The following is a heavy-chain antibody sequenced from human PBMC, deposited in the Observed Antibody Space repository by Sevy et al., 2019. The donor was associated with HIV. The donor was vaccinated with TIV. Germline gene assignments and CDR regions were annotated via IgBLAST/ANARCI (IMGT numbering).Heavy chain of an antibody. CDR2: ISWDGGST. Sequence: GGSLRLSCAASGFTFDDYTMHWVRQAPGKGLEWVSLISWDGGSTYYEDSVKGRFTISRDNSKNSLYLQMNSLRTEDTALYDCAKDGRSSSWFFDYWGQGTLVTVSS. V-gene: IGHV3-43*01. CDR1: GFTFDDYT. CDR3: AKDGRSSSWFFDY. J-gene: IGHJ4*02. D-gene: IGHD6-13*01.